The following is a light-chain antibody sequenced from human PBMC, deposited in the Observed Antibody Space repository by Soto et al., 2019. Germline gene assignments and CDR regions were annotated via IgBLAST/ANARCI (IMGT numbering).Light chain of an antibody. Sequence: AIRMTQSPSSFSASTGDRVSITCRATQDIGTYLAWYQQIPGKAPKLLIYDASTLQTGVPSRFSGSGSGTDFTLTISSLQPEDFATYYCQQSYNTPITFGQGTRLEI. V-gene: IGKV1-8*01. CDR3: QQSYNTPIT. J-gene: IGKJ5*01. CDR2: DAS. CDR1: QDIGTY.